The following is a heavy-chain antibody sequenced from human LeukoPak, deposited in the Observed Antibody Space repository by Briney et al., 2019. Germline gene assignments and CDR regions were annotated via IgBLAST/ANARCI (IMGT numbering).Heavy chain of an antibody. CDR2: INPNSGGT. Sequence: ASVKVSCKASGYTFTGYYMHWVRQAPGQGLEWMGWINPNSGGTNYAQKFQGRVTMTRDTSISTAYMELSRLRSDDAAVYYCARDPLYCSNTSCYIAFFDYWGQGTLVTVSS. D-gene: IGHD2-2*02. CDR1: GYTFTGYY. V-gene: IGHV1-2*02. J-gene: IGHJ4*02. CDR3: ARDPLYCSNTSCYIAFFDY.